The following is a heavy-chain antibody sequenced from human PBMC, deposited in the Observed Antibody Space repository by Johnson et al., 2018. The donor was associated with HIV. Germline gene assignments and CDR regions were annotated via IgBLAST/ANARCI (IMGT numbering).Heavy chain of an antibody. CDR1: GFTVSSNY. J-gene: IGHJ3*01. CDR3: AKARDATRQTDALDV. V-gene: IGHV3-30*02. Sequence: QVQLVESGGGLIQPGGSLRLSCAASGFTVSSNYMSWVRQAPGKGLEWVAFIRFGGSSKYYADSVKGRFTISRDNSKNTLFLEMNSLRAEDTAVYYCAKARDATRQTDALDVWGQGTMVTVSS. CDR2: IRFGGSSK.